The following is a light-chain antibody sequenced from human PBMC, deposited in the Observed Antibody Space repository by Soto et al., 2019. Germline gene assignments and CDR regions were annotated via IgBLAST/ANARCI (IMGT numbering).Light chain of an antibody. Sequence: EIVCTKCPANLSLSPGERSTLSCRASQSINRHLAWYRQKPGQAPRLLIYDASNRSTGIPARFSGSGSGTDFTLTISSLEPEDFGVYYCQQRSNGPPVTFGGGTKVDIK. CDR3: QQRSNGPPVT. V-gene: IGKV3-11*01. J-gene: IGKJ4*01. CDR1: QSINRH. CDR2: DAS.